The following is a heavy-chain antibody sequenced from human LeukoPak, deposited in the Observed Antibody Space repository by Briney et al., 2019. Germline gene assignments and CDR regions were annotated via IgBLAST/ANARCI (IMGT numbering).Heavy chain of an antibody. J-gene: IGHJ4*02. Sequence: PGGSLRLSCAASGFTFSSYSMNWVRQAPGKGLEWVSYISSSSSTIYYADSVKGRFTISRDNAKNSLYLQMNSLRAEDTAVYYCAKDFTYGSGSYYYFDYWGQGTLVTVSS. V-gene: IGHV3-48*01. CDR3: AKDFTYGSGSYYYFDY. CDR2: ISSSSSTI. CDR1: GFTFSSYS. D-gene: IGHD3-10*01.